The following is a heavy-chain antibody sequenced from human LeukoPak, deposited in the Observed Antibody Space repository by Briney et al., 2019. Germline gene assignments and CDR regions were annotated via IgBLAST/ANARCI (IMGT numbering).Heavy chain of an antibody. CDR2: IRYDGSNK. CDR3: PVDTAMVTTGGY. V-gene: IGHV3-30*02. D-gene: IGHD5-18*01. J-gene: IGHJ4*02. CDR1: GFTFSSYG. Sequence: PGGSLRLSCAASGFTFSSYGMHWVRQAPGKGLEWVAFIRYDGSNKYYADSVKGRFTISRDNSKNTLYLQVNSLRAEDTAVYYCPVDTAMVTTGGYWGQGTLVTVSS.